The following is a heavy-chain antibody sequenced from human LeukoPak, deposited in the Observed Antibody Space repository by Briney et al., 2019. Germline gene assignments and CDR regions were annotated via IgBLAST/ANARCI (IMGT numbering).Heavy chain of an antibody. D-gene: IGHD2-2*01. CDR1: GFTFRTYG. CDR3: AKEGKGYCSSTSCYPGYFDY. J-gene: IGHJ4*02. Sequence: GGSLRLSCAASGFTFRTYGMHWVRQAPGKGLEWVAVISYDGSNKNYVDSVKGRFTISRDNSKNTLYLQMNSLRAEDTAVYYCAKEGKGYCSSTSCYPGYFDYWGQGTLVTVSS. V-gene: IGHV3-30*18. CDR2: ISYDGSNK.